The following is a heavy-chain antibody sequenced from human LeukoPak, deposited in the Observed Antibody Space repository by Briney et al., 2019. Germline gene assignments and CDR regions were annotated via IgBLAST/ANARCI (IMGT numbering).Heavy chain of an antibody. CDR1: GFTFNTYS. J-gene: IGHJ6*03. D-gene: IGHD2-2*01. CDR3: AREGCSSTSCYANYYYMDV. CDR2: VSPSGSHK. V-gene: IGHV3-21*01. Sequence: PGGSLRLSCAPSGFTFNTYSMNWVRQAPGKGVEWVSYVSPSGSHKYYADSVKGRFTISRDNAKNSLYLQMNSLRAEDTAVYYCAREGCSSTSCYANYYYMDVWGKGTTVTVSS.